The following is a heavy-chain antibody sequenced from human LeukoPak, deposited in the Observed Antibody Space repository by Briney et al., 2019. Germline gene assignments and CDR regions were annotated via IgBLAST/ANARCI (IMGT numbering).Heavy chain of an antibody. Sequence: PGGSLRLSCAASGFTFSSYAMSWVRQAPGKGLEWVSAISGSGGSTYYADSVKGRFTISRDNSKNTLYLQMNSLRAEDTAVYYCAKGLRGSYDFWSGYYFDYWGQGTLVTVSS. CDR2: ISGSGGST. D-gene: IGHD3-3*01. V-gene: IGHV3-23*01. J-gene: IGHJ4*02. CDR1: GFTFSSYA. CDR3: AKGLRGSYDFWSGYYFDY.